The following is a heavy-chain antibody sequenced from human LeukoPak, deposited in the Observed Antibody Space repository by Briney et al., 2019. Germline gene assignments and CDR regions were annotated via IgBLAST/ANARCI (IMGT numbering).Heavy chain of an antibody. CDR1: GFTFSSYA. D-gene: IGHD2-2*01. J-gene: IGHJ4*02. V-gene: IGHV3-30-3*01. Sequence: GRSLRLSCAASGFTFSSYAMHWVRQAPGKGLEWVAVISYDGSNKYYADSVKGRFTISRDNSKNTLYPQMNSLRAEDTAVYYCAREDIVVVPAAFDYWGQGTLVTVSS. CDR3: AREDIVVVPAAFDY. CDR2: ISYDGSNK.